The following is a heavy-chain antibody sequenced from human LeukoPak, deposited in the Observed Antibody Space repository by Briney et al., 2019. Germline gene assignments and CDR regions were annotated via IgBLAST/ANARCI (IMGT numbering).Heavy chain of an antibody. CDR1: GYTFTSYD. Sequence: ASVKVSCKASGYTFTSYDINWVRQATGQGLEWMGWMNPNSGNTGYAQKFQGRVTMTRNTYISTAYMELSSLRSEDTAVYYCARATGYCSGGSCRNWFDPWGQGTLVTVSS. CDR3: ARATGYCSGGSCRNWFDP. D-gene: IGHD2-15*01. V-gene: IGHV1-8*01. CDR2: MNPNSGNT. J-gene: IGHJ5*02.